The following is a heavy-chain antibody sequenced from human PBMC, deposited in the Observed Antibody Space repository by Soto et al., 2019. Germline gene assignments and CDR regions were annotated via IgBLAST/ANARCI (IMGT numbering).Heavy chain of an antibody. V-gene: IGHV4-31*03. J-gene: IGHJ4*02. CDR2: IYYSGIT. Sequence: TSETLSLTCTFSGGSISRCGYYWSWIRQHPGKGLEWIGDIYYSGITYYNPSLKSRVTISVDTSKNQFSLKLSSVTAADTAVYYCARVGYCSSTSCYDPFFDYWGQGTLVTVSS. CDR1: GGSISRCGYY. D-gene: IGHD2-2*01. CDR3: ARVGYCSSTSCYDPFFDY.